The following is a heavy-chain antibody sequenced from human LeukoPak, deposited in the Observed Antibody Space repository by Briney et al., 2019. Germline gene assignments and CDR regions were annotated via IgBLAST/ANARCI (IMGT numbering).Heavy chain of an antibody. J-gene: IGHJ6*03. V-gene: IGHV4-4*02. CDR3: ARVIDSSGWYSPDYYYYMDV. CDR1: GGSISSSNW. Sequence: SETLSLTCAVSGGSISSSNWWSWIRQPPGKGLEWIGEIYHSGSTNYNPSLKSRVTISVDKSKTQFPLKLSSVTAADTAVYYCARVIDSSGWYSPDYYYYMDVWGKGTTVTISS. D-gene: IGHD6-19*01. CDR2: IYHSGST.